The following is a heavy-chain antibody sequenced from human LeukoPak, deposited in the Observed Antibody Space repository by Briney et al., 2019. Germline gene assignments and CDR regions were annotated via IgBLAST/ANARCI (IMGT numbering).Heavy chain of an antibody. J-gene: IGHJ5*02. CDR1: GGSISSSSYY. Sequence: SETLSLTCTVSGGSISSSSYYWGWIRQPPGKGLGWIGRIYYSGSTYYNPSLKSRVTISVDTSKNQFSLKLSSVTAADTAVYYCARRGTSYDYVWGSYRPINWFDPWGQGTLVTVSS. V-gene: IGHV4-39*01. CDR2: IYYSGST. D-gene: IGHD3-16*02. CDR3: ARRGTSYDYVWGSYRPINWFDP.